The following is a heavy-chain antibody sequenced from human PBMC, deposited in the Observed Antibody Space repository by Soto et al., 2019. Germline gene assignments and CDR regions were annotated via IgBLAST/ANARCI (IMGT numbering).Heavy chain of an antibody. J-gene: IGHJ3*02. CDR1: GFTFSSYG. CDR3: ARDFGEVGSTAAFDI. CDR2: IHNDGSRT. V-gene: IGHV3-74*01. Sequence: GGSLELSCAASGFTFSSYGMSWVRQPPGKGLEWVAHIHNDGSRTSYADSVKGRFTISRDNAKNTLYLQMNSLRAEDTAMYYCARDFGEVGSTAAFDIWAQGTMVTVSS. D-gene: IGHD1-26*01.